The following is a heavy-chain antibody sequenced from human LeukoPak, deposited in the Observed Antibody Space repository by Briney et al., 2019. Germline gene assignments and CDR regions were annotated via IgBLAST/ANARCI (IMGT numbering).Heavy chain of an antibody. CDR2: ISSSSSYI. CDR3: ARDRWFGVSDV. V-gene: IGHV3-21*01. D-gene: IGHD3-10*01. J-gene: IGHJ6*04. CDR1: GFTFSSYS. Sequence: GGSLRLSCAASGFTFSSYSMNWVRQAPGKGLEWVSSISSSSSYIYYADSVKGRFTVSRDNSKNTLYLQMNSLRAEDTAVYYCARDRWFGVSDVWGKGTTVTVSS.